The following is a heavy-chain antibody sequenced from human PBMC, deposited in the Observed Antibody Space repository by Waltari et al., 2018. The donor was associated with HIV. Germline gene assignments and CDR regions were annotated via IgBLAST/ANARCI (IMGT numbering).Heavy chain of an antibody. J-gene: IGHJ4*02. D-gene: IGHD3-22*01. Sequence: QVKLVELGGGVVQPGRSLSLPCVASGFTFSTYDMHWVRQVPGKGLEWVAVIWYDGSKKYYADSVKGRFTISRDNSKNTLYLQMNSLRAEDTSVYYCARGSYSDTSGYYHASGFDYWGQGTLVTVSS. CDR2: IWYDGSKK. CDR3: ARGSYSDTSGYYHASGFDY. V-gene: IGHV3-33*01. CDR1: GFTFSTYD.